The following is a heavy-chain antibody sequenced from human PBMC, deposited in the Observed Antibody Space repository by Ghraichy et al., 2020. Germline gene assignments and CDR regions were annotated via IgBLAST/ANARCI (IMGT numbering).Heavy chain of an antibody. J-gene: IGHJ3*01. Sequence: SETLSLTCTVSGGSISSGSYYWSWIRQPAGKGLEWIGRIYTSGSTNYNPSLKSRVTISVDTSKNQFSLKLSSVTAADTAGYYCAGAYRGGSGSYCKCAFDRWGQGTMVPVSS. V-gene: IGHV4-61*02. D-gene: IGHD3-10*01. CDR3: AGAYRGGSGSYCKCAFDR. CDR1: GGSISSGSYY. CDR2: IYTSGST.